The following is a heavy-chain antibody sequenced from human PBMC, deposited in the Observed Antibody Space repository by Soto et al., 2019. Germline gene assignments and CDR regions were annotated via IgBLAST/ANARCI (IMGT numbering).Heavy chain of an antibody. J-gene: IGHJ6*02. Sequence: PGGSLRLSCAASGFTFSSYGMHWVRQAPGKGLEWVAVISYDGSNKYYADSVKGRFTISRDNSKNTLYLQMNSLRAEDTAVYYCAKGRCGSTSCPEDYYYYYGMDVWGQGTTVTVSS. CDR1: GFTFSSYG. CDR3: AKGRCGSTSCPEDYYYYYGMDV. CDR2: ISYDGSNK. V-gene: IGHV3-30*18. D-gene: IGHD2-2*01.